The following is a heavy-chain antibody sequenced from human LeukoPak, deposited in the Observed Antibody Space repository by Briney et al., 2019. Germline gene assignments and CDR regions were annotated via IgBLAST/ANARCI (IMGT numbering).Heavy chain of an antibody. V-gene: IGHV1-24*01. D-gene: IGHD4-17*01. Sequence: ASVKVSCKVSGYTLTELSMHWVRQAPGKGLEWMGGFDPEDGETIYAQKFQGRVTMTEDTSIDTAYMELSSLRSEDTAVYYCATALDYGDYQANWGQGTLVTVSS. CDR1: GYTLTELS. CDR3: ATALDYGDYQAN. CDR2: FDPEDGET. J-gene: IGHJ4*02.